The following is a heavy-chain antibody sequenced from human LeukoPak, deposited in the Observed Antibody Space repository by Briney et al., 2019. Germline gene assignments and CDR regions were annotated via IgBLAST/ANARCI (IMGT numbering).Heavy chain of an antibody. Sequence: SSETLSLTCTVSGDSISRDYWNWIRQPPGKGLEWIGYINYSGSTNYNPSLKSRVAISKDTSKNQFSLNLSTVTAADTAVYYCARAVKGFWSCPIDYWGQGTLVTVSS. D-gene: IGHD3-3*01. J-gene: IGHJ4*02. CDR2: INYSGST. V-gene: IGHV4-59*08. CDR1: GDSISRDY. CDR3: ARAVKGFWSCPIDY.